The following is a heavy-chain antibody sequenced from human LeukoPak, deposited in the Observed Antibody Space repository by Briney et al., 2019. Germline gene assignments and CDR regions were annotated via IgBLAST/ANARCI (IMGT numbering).Heavy chain of an antibody. CDR3: ASTPRYYYGSGSPPGYFDY. CDR1: GYTFTSYA. D-gene: IGHD3-10*01. Sequence: GASVKVSCKASGYTFTSYAMHWVRQAPGQRLEWMGWINAGNGNTKYSQKFQGRVTITRDTSASTAYMELSSLRSEDTAVYYCASTPRYYYGSGSPPGYFDYWGQGTLVTVSS. V-gene: IGHV1-3*01. CDR2: INAGNGNT. J-gene: IGHJ4*02.